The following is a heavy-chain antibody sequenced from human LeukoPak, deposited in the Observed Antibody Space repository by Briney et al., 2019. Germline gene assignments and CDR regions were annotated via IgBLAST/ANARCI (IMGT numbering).Heavy chain of an antibody. CDR3: ARVPWSSVTILDY. Sequence: GGSLRLSCAASEFTFSSYWMSWVRQAPGKGLEWVANIKQDGSEKYYVDSVKGRFTISRDNAKNSLYLHMSSLRAEDTAVYYCARVPWSSVTILDYWGQGALVTVAS. V-gene: IGHV3-7*01. J-gene: IGHJ4*02. D-gene: IGHD3-10*01. CDR2: IKQDGSEK. CDR1: EFTFSSYW.